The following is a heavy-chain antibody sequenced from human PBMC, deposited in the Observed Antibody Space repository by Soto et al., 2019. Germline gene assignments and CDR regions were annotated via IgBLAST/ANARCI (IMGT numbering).Heavy chain of an antibody. Sequence: QVQLQQWGAGLLKPSETLSLTCAVYGGSFSGYYWCWIRQPPGKGLEWIGEINHSGSTNYNPSLKSRVTRSVDTSKNQFALKLSSVTAAATAVYYCARGAVETVDYWGQGTLVTVSS. J-gene: IGHJ4*02. CDR2: INHSGST. CDR3: ARGAVETVDY. V-gene: IGHV4-34*01. CDR1: GGSFSGYY.